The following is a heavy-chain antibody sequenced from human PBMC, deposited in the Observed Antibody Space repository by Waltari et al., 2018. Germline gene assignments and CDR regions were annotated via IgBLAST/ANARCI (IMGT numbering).Heavy chain of an antibody. CDR3: ARGHTGYYDSRGFYAFDY. CDR2: ISAYNGDT. J-gene: IGHJ4*02. CDR1: GSTFASYG. V-gene: IGHV1-18*01. D-gene: IGHD3-22*01. Sequence: QVQLVQSGAEVKKPGASVKVSCKASGSTFASYGLSWVRQAPGQGLEWMGWISAYNGDTNYVQKIQGRVTMTTDTSTSTAYMELRSLRSDDTAVYYCARGHTGYYDSRGFYAFDYWGQGTLVTVSS.